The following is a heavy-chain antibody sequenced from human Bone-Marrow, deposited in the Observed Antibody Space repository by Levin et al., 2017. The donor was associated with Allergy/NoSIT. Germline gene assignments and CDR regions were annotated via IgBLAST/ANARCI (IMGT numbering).Heavy chain of an antibody. D-gene: IGHD1-26*01. CDR1: GFSFTSAY. Sequence: PGESLKISCVASGFSFTSAYMTWVRQAPGKGLEWVAHIKSNPDGGTADYAAPVKGRFTISRDDSKSTLYLQMDSLKIEDTGVYYCTWSYYGRYDSWGQGTLVTVSS. J-gene: IGHJ5*01. CDR2: IKSNPDGGTA. V-gene: IGHV3-15*01. CDR3: TWSYYGRYDS.